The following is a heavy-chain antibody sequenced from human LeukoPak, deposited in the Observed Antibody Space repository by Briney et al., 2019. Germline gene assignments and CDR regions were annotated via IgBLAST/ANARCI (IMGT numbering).Heavy chain of an antibody. J-gene: IGHJ4*02. V-gene: IGHV4-59*08. CDR2: ISHSGST. Sequence: SETLSLTCTVSGGSISSYYWNWIRQPPGKGLEWIGYISHSGSTDYKSSLKSRVTISGDTSKNQFSLRLSSVTAADTAVYYCARSSSGSYYNDWGQGTLVTVS. CDR1: GGSISSYY. D-gene: IGHD1-26*01. CDR3: ARSSSGSYYND.